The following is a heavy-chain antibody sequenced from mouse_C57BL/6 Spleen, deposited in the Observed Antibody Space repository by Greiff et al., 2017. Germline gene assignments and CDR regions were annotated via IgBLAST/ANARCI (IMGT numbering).Heavy chain of an antibody. CDR1: GYTFTDYE. V-gene: IGHV1-15*01. Sequence: QVQLKESGAELVRPGASVTLSCKASGYTFTDYEMHWVKQTPVHGLEWIGAIDPETGGTAYNQKFKGKAILTADKSSSTAYMELRSLTSEVSAVFSWTMGITTVVADYWGQGTTLTVSS. D-gene: IGHD1-1*01. CDR2: IDPETGGT. J-gene: IGHJ2*01. CDR3: TMGITTVVADY.